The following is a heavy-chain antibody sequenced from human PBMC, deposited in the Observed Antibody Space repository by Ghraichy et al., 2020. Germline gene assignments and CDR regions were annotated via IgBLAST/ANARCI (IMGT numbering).Heavy chain of an antibody. Sequence: SETLSLTCAVYGGSFSGYYWSWIRQPPGKGLEWIGEINHSGSTNYNPSLKSRVTISVDTSKNQFSLKLSSVTAADTAVYYCARVYKLTKNVPDGFDPWGQGTLVTVSS. J-gene: IGHJ5*02. CDR3: ARVYKLTKNVPDGFDP. D-gene: IGHD2-2*01. CDR1: GGSFSGYY. CDR2: INHSGST. V-gene: IGHV4-34*01.